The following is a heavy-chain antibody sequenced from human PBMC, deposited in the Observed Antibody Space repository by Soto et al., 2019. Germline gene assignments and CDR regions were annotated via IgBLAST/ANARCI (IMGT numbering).Heavy chain of an antibody. CDR1: GFTFSSYA. D-gene: IGHD6-13*01. J-gene: IGHJ4*02. Sequence: PGGSLRLSCAASGFTFSSYAMSWVRQAPGKGLEWVSAISGSGGSTYYADSVKGRFTISRDNSKNTLYLQMNSLRAEDTAVYYCAKGGGKIAAAGVRPFDYWGQGTLVTVSS. CDR3: AKGGGKIAAAGVRPFDY. CDR2: ISGSGGST. V-gene: IGHV3-23*01.